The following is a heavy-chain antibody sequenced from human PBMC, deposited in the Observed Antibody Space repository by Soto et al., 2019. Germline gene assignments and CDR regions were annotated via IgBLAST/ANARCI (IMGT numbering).Heavy chain of an antibody. CDR2: IIPVFGTT. V-gene: IGHV1-69*01. CDR3: ARGMSGYVWFNEF. Sequence: QEQLVQSGAEVKKPGSSVKVSCKASGGLFSSYALRWVRQVPVKGLEWMGGIIPVFGTTNYAQKFQDRVTITADESTNTAYMDLSSLKSEDTAIYYCARGMSGYVWFNEFWGQGTLVTVSS. CDR1: GGLFSSYA. J-gene: IGHJ4*02. D-gene: IGHD3-3*01.